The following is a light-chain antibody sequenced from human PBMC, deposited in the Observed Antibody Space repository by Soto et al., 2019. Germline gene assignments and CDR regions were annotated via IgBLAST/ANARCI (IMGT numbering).Light chain of an antibody. CDR1: QSVSSSY. J-gene: IGKJ1*01. CDR3: QQYGTSPGT. Sequence: EIVLTHSPGTLSLSPGERATLSCRASQSVSSSYLAWYQQKPGQAPSLLIYGASSRATGIPDRFSGSGSGTDFTLTISGLQPEDFAVYYCQQYGTSPGTFGQGTKVDI. V-gene: IGKV3-20*01. CDR2: GAS.